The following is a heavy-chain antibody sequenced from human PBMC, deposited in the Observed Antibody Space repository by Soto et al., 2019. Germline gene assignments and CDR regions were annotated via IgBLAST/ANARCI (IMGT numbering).Heavy chain of an antibody. CDR2: ISAYNGNT. V-gene: IGHV1-18*01. CDR3: ARDPLWLGELSSFDY. Sequence: ASVKVSCKASGYTFTSYGISWVRQAPGQGLEWMGWISAYNGNTNYAQKLQGRVTMTTDTSASTGYMELSSLRYDDTAVYYCARDPLWLGELSSFDYWGQATLVTVSS. CDR1: GYTFTSYG. J-gene: IGHJ4*02. D-gene: IGHD3-10*01.